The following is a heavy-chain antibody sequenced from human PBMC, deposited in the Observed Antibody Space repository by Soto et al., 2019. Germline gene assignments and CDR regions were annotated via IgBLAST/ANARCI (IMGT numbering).Heavy chain of an antibody. V-gene: IGHV3-23*01. J-gene: IGHJ3*02. CDR3: AKEYSSSVFSNDGFDI. CDR2: ISVSGGST. Sequence: EVQLLESGGGLVQPGGSLRLSCAASGFTFNSYAMTWVRQAPGKGLEWVSAISVSGGSTYYADSVKGRFTISRDNSKNTLYLQMNSLRAEDTAVYYCAKEYSSSVFSNDGFDIWGQGTMVTVSS. CDR1: GFTFNSYA. D-gene: IGHD6-6*01.